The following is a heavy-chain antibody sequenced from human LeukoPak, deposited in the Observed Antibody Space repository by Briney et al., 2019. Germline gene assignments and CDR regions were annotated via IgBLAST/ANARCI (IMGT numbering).Heavy chain of an antibody. V-gene: IGHV4-59*11. CDR1: GGSISSHY. J-gene: IGHJ4*02. CDR3: ATSRRGIVRHYFDY. D-gene: IGHD1-26*01. Sequence: SETLSLTCTVSGGSISSHYRSWIRQPPGKGLEWIGYVSYTGTTNYNPSLKSRVTMPMDASKNHFSLKLSSVTAADTAVYYCATSRRGIVRHYFDYWGQGTLVTVSS. CDR2: VSYTGTT.